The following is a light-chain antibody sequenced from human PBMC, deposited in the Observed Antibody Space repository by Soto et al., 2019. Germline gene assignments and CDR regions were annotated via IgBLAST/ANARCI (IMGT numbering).Light chain of an antibody. CDR3: QQYNSYRA. Sequence: GDRVTITCRASESIDSWLAWHQQKPGRAPKLLISKASSLESGVPSRFSGSGSGTEFTLTISSLQPDDFATYYCQQYNSYRAFGQVTKVEI. V-gene: IGKV1-5*03. CDR2: KAS. J-gene: IGKJ1*01. CDR1: ESIDSW.